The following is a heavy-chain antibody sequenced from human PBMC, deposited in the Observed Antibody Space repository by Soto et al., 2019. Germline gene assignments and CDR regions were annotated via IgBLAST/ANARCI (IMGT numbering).Heavy chain of an antibody. J-gene: IGHJ5*02. CDR3: ARRIYCSGGSCYGYNWFDP. Sequence: SETLSLTCTVSGGSISSSSYYWGWIRQPPGKGLKWIGSIYYSGSTYYNPSLKSRVTISVDTSKDQFSLKLSSVTAADTAVYYCARRIYCSGGSCYGYNWFDPWGQGTLVTVSS. D-gene: IGHD2-15*01. CDR2: IYYSGST. V-gene: IGHV4-39*01. CDR1: GGSISSSSYY.